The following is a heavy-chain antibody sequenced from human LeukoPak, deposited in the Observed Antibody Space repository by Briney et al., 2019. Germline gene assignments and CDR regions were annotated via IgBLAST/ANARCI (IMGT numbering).Heavy chain of an antibody. Sequence: GGSLRLSCAASGFSFSAYPMGWVRQAPGKGLQWLSGISASGDVTFHADRVKGRFAISRDNSKNTLYLQMNSLRAEDTAVYYCAKYSGYDWAYDAFDIWGQGTMVTVSS. CDR3: AKYSGYDWAYDAFDI. J-gene: IGHJ3*02. V-gene: IGHV3-23*01. D-gene: IGHD5-12*01. CDR1: GFSFSAYP. CDR2: ISASGDVT.